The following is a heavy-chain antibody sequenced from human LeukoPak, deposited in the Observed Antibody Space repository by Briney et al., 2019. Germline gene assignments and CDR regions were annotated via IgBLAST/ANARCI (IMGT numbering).Heavy chain of an antibody. J-gene: IGHJ4*02. CDR3: AKRGNWGFFDY. D-gene: IGHD7-27*01. CDR1: GGSISSYY. CDR2: IYYSGST. Sequence: SETLSLTCTVSGGSISSYYWNWIRQPPGKGLEWIGYIYYSGSTNYNPSLKSRVTISVDTSKNQFSLKPSSVTAADTAVYYCAKRGNWGFFDYWGQGTLVTVSS. V-gene: IGHV4-59*08.